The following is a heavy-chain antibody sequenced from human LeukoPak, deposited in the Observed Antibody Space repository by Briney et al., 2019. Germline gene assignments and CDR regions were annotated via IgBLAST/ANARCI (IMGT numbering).Heavy chain of an antibody. V-gene: IGHV4-34*01. CDR1: GGSFSGYY. D-gene: IGHD1-1*01. J-gene: IGHJ6*02. Sequence: PSETLSLTCAVYGGSFSGYYWSWIRQPPGKGLEWIGEINHSGSTNYNPSLKSRVTISVDTSKNQFSLKLSSVTAADTAVYYCASPTNYFYYHRMDVWGQGTTVTVSS. CDR3: ASPTNYFYYHRMDV. CDR2: INHSGST.